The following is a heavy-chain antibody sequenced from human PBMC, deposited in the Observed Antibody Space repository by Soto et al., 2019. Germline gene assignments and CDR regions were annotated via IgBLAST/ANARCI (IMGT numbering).Heavy chain of an antibody. J-gene: IGHJ6*02. V-gene: IGHV4-4*02. D-gene: IGHD5-12*01. CDR2: SYHSGST. Sequence: SETPSLTCPASGGSITCGYGWQWVRLPPGKGLAWNGGSYHSGSTNYNPALKSRGTISVDKSKIRSSLKLSSVTAADTAVYYRAREWRTACDRSWVRLRRHYYYGMDVGGQGTTVTVFS. CDR1: GGSITCGYG. CDR3: AREWRTACDRSWVRLRRHYYYGMDV.